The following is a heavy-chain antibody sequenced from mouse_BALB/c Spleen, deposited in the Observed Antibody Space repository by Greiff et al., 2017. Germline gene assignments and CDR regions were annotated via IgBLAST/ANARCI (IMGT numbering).Heavy chain of an antibody. D-gene: IGHD1-1*01. CDR1: GFTFSSYA. Sequence: EVHLVESGGGLVKPGGSLKLSCAASGFTFSSYAMSWVRQTPEKRLEWVASISSGGSTYYPDSVKGRFTISRDNARNILYLQMSSLRSEDTAMYYCARGITTVVEGFAYWGQGTLVTVSA. CDR3: ARGITTVVEGFAY. V-gene: IGHV5-6-5*01. CDR2: ISSGGST. J-gene: IGHJ3*01.